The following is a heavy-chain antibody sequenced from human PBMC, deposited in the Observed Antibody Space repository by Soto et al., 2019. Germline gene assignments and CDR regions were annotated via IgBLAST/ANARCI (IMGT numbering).Heavy chain of an antibody. CDR2: IYYSGST. Sequence: PSETLSLTCSVSGGSISSDYYYWTWIRQPPGKGLEYIGYIYYSGSTYYNPSLKSRVSVSVDTSKNQFSLNLSSVTAADTAVYYCARHGYCSDGVCYYYYYYMDVWGKGTTVTVSS. D-gene: IGHD2-8*01. V-gene: IGHV4-30-4*01. CDR1: GGSISSDYYY. J-gene: IGHJ6*03. CDR3: ARHGYCSDGVCYYYYYYMDV.